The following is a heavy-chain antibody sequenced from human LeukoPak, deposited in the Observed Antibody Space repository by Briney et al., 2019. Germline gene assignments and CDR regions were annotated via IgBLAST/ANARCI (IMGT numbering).Heavy chain of an antibody. D-gene: IGHD4-11*01. CDR3: ARGDYSNSYYFDY. V-gene: IGHV4-34*01. CDR2: INHSGST. J-gene: IGHJ4*02. CDR1: GGSFSGYY. Sequence: SEPLSLTCAVYGGSFSGYYWSWIRQPPGKGLEWIGEINHSGSTNYNPSLKSRVTISVDTSKNQFSLKLSSVTAADTAVYYCARGDYSNSYYFDYWGQGTLVTVSS.